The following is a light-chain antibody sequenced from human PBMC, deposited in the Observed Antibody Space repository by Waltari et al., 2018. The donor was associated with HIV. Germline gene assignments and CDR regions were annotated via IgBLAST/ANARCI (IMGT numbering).Light chain of an antibody. CDR3: QQYGTSPYT. V-gene: IGKV3-20*01. CDR1: QSVSNSN. J-gene: IGKJ2*01. Sequence: EIVLTQSPGTLSLSRGERATLSCRASQSVSNSNLAWYQQTPGLPPRLLIYGASSRATGTPDRFGGSGSGTDFTLTISRLEPEDFAVYYCQQYGTSPYTFGQGTKLEIK. CDR2: GAS.